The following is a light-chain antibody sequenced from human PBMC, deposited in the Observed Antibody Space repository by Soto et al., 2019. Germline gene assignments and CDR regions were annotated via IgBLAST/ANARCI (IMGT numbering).Light chain of an antibody. CDR1: SSDVGSYNF. CDR2: DVS. CDR3: SSYTRSTTLDVI. J-gene: IGLJ2*01. Sequence: QSVLTQPASVSGSPGQSITIFCTGTSSDVGSYNFVSWYQHHPGKAPKLIIYDVSNRPSGVSDRFSGSKSSNTASLTISGLQAEDEADYYCSSYTRSTTLDVIFGGGTKLTVL. V-gene: IGLV2-14*03.